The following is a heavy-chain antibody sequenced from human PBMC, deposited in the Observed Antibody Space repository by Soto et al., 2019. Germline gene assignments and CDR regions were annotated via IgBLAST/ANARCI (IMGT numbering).Heavy chain of an antibody. D-gene: IGHD6-13*01. CDR1: GYTFTMYG. CDR3: ARSPYTNSWYYFDY. CDR2: ISTYNGNT. Sequence: VASVKVSCKTSGYTFTMYGISWVRQAPEQGLEWMGWISTYNGNTNSAQKFQGRVTMTTDTSTSTAYMELRSLRSDDTAVYYCARSPYTNSWYYFDYWGQGTLVTVSS. J-gene: IGHJ4*02. V-gene: IGHV1-18*01.